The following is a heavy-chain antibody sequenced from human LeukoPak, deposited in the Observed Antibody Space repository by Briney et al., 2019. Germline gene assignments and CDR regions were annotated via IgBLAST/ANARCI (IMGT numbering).Heavy chain of an antibody. CDR2: IYYSGST. Sequence: SETLSLTCTVSGGSISSYYWSWIRQPPGKGLEWIGYIYYSGSTNYYPSLKSRVTVSVGTSKNQFSLKLSSVTAADTAVYYCARAVSSGWYLDWFDPWGQGTLVTVSS. CDR3: ARAVSSGWYLDWFDP. V-gene: IGHV4-59*01. D-gene: IGHD6-19*01. J-gene: IGHJ5*02. CDR1: GGSISSYY.